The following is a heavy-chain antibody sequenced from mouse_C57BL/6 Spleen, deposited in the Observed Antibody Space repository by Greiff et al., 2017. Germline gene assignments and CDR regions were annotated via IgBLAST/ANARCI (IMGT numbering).Heavy chain of an antibody. V-gene: IGHV1-50*01. CDR1: GYTFTSYW. CDR2: IDPSDSYT. CDR3: ASYYYGSFDY. D-gene: IGHD1-1*01. J-gene: IGHJ2*01. Sequence: VQLQQSGAELVKPGASVKLSCKASGYTFTSYWMQWVKQRPGQGLEWIGEIDPSDSYTNYNQKFKGKATLTVDTSSSTAYMQLSSLTSEDSAVYYCASYYYGSFDYWGQGTTLTVSS.